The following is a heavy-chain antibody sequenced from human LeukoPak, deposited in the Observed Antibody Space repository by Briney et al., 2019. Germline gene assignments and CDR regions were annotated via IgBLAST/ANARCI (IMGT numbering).Heavy chain of an antibody. D-gene: IGHD2-15*01. CDR2: ISYDGSNK. CDR3: ARDSRDYSL. V-gene: IGHV3-30-3*01. J-gene: IGHJ3*01. CDR1: GFTFSSYA. Sequence: GGSLRLSCAASGFTFSSYAMHWVRQAPGKGLEWVAVISYDGSNKYYADSVKGRFTISRDNSKNTLYLQMNSLRAEDTAVYYCARDSRDYSLWGQGTMVTVSS.